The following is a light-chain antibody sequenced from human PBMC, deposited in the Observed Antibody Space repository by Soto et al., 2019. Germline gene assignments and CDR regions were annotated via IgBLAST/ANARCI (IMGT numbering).Light chain of an antibody. J-gene: IGKJ1*01. Sequence: EIVMTQSPATLSVSPGEGATLSCRASQSVSSNLAWYQQKPGQAPRLLIYGASTRATGIPARFSGSRSGTEFTLTISSLQSEDFAVYYCQQYNNWPRTCGQGTQVEI. CDR2: GAS. CDR3: QQYNNWPRT. V-gene: IGKV3-15*01. CDR1: QSVSSN.